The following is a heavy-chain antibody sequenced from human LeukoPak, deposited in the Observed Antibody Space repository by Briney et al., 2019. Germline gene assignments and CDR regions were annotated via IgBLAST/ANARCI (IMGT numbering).Heavy chain of an antibody. D-gene: IGHD6-19*01. J-gene: IGHJ4*02. CDR3: ARASSGWAVDLYYFDH. V-gene: IGHV3-21*01. CDR1: GSTFSSYS. CDR2: ISSTSSYM. Sequence: GRSLRPSCAASGSTFSSYSMNCVRQAPGKGLEWVSSISSTSSYMYYADSMKGRFIISRDNAKNSLYLQMNSLRAEDTAVYYCARASSGWAVDLYYFDHWGQGTLVTVSS.